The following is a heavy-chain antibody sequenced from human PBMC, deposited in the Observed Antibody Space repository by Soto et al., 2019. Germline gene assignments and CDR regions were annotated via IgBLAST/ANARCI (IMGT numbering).Heavy chain of an antibody. CDR1: SGSITTDNW. Sequence: QVQLEESGPGLVKPSGTLSLTCVVSSGSITTDNWWSWVRRPRGKGLEWIGEVYHSGAINYSPSLTGRLTITVDKSTNQFFLKLTSVTAADTALYYCARGKALESVAGTYYDYWGRGTLVTVSS. J-gene: IGHJ4*02. D-gene: IGHD6-19*01. CDR3: ARGKALESVAGTYYDY. V-gene: IGHV4-4*02. CDR2: VYHSGAI.